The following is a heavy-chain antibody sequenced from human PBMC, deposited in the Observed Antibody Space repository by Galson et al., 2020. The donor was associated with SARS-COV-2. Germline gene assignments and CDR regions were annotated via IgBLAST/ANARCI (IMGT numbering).Heavy chain of an antibody. V-gene: IGHV5-51*01. CDR3: ARLESTGGAN. CDR1: GYTFTGFW. J-gene: IGHJ3*01. CDR2: IYPGDSDT. Sequence: GGSLRLSCKGSGYTFTGFWIGWVRQMPGKGLESMGMIYPGDSDTRYSPSFQGQVTISADKSISTAYLQWSTLKASDTAMYYCARLESTGGANWGQGTMVTVSP. D-gene: IGHD7-27*01.